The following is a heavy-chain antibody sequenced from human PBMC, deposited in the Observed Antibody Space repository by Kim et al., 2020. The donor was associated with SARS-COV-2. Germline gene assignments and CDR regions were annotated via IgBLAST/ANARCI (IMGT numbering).Heavy chain of an antibody. CDR1: GYTFNGYY. Sequence: ASVKVSCKTSGYTFNGYYIHWVRQAPGQGLEWMGRINPNSGGSNYAQNFQGRVTMTRDTSISTAYMELTRLTSDETAVYYCARDQGSSNGYYHDYCGQGT. CDR3: ARDQGSSNGYYHDY. J-gene: IGHJ4*02. D-gene: IGHD3-22*01. V-gene: IGHV1-2*06. CDR2: INPNSGGS.